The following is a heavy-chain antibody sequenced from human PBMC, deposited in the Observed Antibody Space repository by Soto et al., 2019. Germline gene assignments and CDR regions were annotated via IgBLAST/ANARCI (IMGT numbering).Heavy chain of an antibody. CDR3: ANIYGDYGDDAFDI. J-gene: IGHJ3*02. CDR2: ISYDGSNK. D-gene: IGHD4-17*01. Sequence: GGSLRLSCAASGFTFSSYGMHWVRQAPGKGLEWVAVISYDGSNKYYADSVKGRFTISRDNSKNTLYLQMNSLRAEDTAVYYCANIYGDYGDDAFDIWGQGTMVTVSS. CDR1: GFTFSSYG. V-gene: IGHV3-30*18.